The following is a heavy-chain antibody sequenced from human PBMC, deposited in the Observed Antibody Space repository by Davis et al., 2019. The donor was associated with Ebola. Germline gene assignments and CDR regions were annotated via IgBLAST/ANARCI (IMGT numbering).Heavy chain of an antibody. CDR2: INGGNGDT. V-gene: IGHV1-3*01. CDR1: GYIFTRYS. CDR3: AREKYNWNGFPFDI. J-gene: IGHJ3*02. D-gene: IGHD1-20*01. Sequence: ASVKVSCKTSGYIFTRYSIHWVRQAPGEGLEWVGWINGGNGDTKCSQKFQGRVTITRDTSASTAYMELSSLRSEDTAVYYCAREKYNWNGFPFDIWGQGTMVTVSS.